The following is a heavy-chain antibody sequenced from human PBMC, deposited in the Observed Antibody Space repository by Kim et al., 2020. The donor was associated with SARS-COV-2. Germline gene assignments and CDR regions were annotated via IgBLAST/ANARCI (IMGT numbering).Heavy chain of an antibody. Sequence: KGRFTISRDDSKNTLYLQMNSMKTEDTAVYYCTTDPPVRYCSSTSCAPDYWGQGTLVTVSS. J-gene: IGHJ4*02. D-gene: IGHD2-2*01. CDR3: TTDPPVRYCSSTSCAPDY. V-gene: IGHV3-15*01.